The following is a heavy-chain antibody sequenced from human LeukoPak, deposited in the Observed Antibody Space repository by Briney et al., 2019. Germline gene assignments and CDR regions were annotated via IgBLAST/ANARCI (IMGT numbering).Heavy chain of an antibody. J-gene: IGHJ4*02. Sequence: ASVKVSCKASGYAFTSYAMHWVRQAPGQRLEWMGWINAGNGNTKYSQKFQGRVTITRDTSADTAYMELSSLTSEDTAVFYCAKGAYDTTGNYYFDHWGRGTLVIVSS. CDR2: INAGNGNT. CDR3: AKGAYDTTGNYYFDH. CDR1: GYAFTSYA. D-gene: IGHD1-1*01. V-gene: IGHV1-3*01.